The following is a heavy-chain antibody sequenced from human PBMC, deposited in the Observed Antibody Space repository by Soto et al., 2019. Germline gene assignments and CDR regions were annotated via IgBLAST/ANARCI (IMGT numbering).Heavy chain of an antibody. CDR1: GFSFSSYA. Sequence: QLLESGGGLVQPGGSLRLSCEASGFSFSSYALSWVRQAPGKGLEWVSTFSAGGSAYYADSVKGRFTIAKDTSKNTLHLQASSLRAEDTAVYYCAKESMPEHYGDTLFDYWGQGTRVTVSS. CDR2: FSAGGSA. D-gene: IGHD4-17*01. CDR3: AKESMPEHYGDTLFDY. V-gene: IGHV3-23*01. J-gene: IGHJ4*02.